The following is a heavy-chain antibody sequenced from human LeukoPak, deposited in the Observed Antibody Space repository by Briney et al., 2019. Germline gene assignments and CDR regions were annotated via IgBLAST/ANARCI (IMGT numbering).Heavy chain of an antibody. CDR2: IKSKTDGGTT. D-gene: IGHD6-19*01. CDR3: ARDRRATGGSGWYRVVRFDY. CDR1: GFTFSNAW. Sequence: GGSLRLSCAASGFTFSNAWMSWVRQAPGKGLEWVGRIKSKTDGGTTDYAAPVKGRFTISRDDSKNTLYLQTNSLRAEDTAVYYCARDRRATGGSGWYRVVRFDYWGQGTLVTVSS. J-gene: IGHJ4*02. V-gene: IGHV3-15*01.